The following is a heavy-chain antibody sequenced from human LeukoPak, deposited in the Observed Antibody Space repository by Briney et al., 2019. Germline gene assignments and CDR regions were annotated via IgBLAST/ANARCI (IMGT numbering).Heavy chain of an antibody. V-gene: IGHV3-11*01. CDR1: GFTFSDYY. D-gene: IGHD3-3*01. J-gene: IGHJ6*02. CDR3: ARCGHYDFWSGYPYYYYGMDV. Sequence: GGSLRLPCAASGFTFSDYYMSWIRQAPGKGLEWVSYISSSGSTIYYADSVKGRFTISRDNAKDPLYLQMNSLRAEDTAVYYCARCGHYDFWSGYPYYYYGMDVWGQGTTVTVSS. CDR2: ISSSGSTI.